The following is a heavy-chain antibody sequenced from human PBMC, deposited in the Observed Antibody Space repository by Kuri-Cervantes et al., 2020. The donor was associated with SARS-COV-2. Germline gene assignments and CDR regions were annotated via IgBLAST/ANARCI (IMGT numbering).Heavy chain of an antibody. D-gene: IGHD6-13*01. V-gene: IGHV1-18*01. CDR1: GYTFTSYG. CDR2: ISAYNGNT. Sequence: ASVKVSCKASGYTFTSYGISWVRQAPGQGLEWMGWISAYNGNTNYAQKLQGRVTMTTDTSTSTAYMELRSLRSDDTAVYYCARRSSGRQQSDYYGMDVWGQGATVTVSS. CDR3: ARRSSGRQQSDYYGMDV. J-gene: IGHJ6*02.